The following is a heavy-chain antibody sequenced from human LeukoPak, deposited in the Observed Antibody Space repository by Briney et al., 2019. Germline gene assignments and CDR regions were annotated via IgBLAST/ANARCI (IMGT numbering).Heavy chain of an antibody. D-gene: IGHD6-6*01. J-gene: IGHJ6*02. CDR1: GFTFINYA. CDR2: INGLGDGI. V-gene: IGHV3-23*01. CDR3: AKDRPNGMDV. Sequence: GGSLRLSCAASGFTFINYAMSLVRQSPGKGLEWVSGINGLGDGIYYADSVKGRFTISRANSKNTLYLQMNSLRAEDTAVYYCAKDRPNGMDVWGQGTTVTVSS.